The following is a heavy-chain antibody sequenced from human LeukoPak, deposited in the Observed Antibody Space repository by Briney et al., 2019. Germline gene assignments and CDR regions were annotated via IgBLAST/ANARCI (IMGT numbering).Heavy chain of an antibody. CDR2: LSGSGSST. J-gene: IGHJ4*02. CDR1: GFTFNNFA. Sequence: GGSLGLSCAASGFTFNNFAMSWVRQAPGKGLDWVSGLSGSGSSTFYADSVKGRFIISRDNSNSTLYLQMNSLRAEDRAVYSCAKDSPSSSWFDYWGQGTLVTVSS. CDR3: AKDSPSSSWFDY. D-gene: IGHD6-13*01. V-gene: IGHV3-23*01.